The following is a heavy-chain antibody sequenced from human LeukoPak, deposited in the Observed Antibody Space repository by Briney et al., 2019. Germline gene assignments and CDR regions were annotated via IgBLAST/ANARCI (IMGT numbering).Heavy chain of an antibody. CDR2: IYYSGST. CDR1: GGSISSYY. CDR3: ARVENYYDSSGYFPPDY. D-gene: IGHD3-22*01. J-gene: IGHJ4*02. V-gene: IGHV4-59*12. Sequence: SETLSLTCTVSGGSISSYYWSWIRQPPGKGLEWIGNIYYSGSTNYNPSLKGRVTISVDTSKNQFSLKLSSVTAADTAVYYCARVENYYDSSGYFPPDYWGQGTLVTVSS.